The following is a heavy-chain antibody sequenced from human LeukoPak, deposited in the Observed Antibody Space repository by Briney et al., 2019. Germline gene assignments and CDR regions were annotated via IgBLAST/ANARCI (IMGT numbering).Heavy chain of an antibody. Sequence: GGSLTLSCAASGFTFSSYSMNWVRQAPGKGLEWVSSISSSSSYIYYADSVKGRFTISRDNAKNSLYLQMNSLRAEDTAVYYCARGFTHGWYDAFDIWGQGTMVTVSS. CDR2: ISSSSSYI. CDR1: GFTFSSYS. D-gene: IGHD6-19*01. CDR3: ARGFTHGWYDAFDI. V-gene: IGHV3-21*01. J-gene: IGHJ3*02.